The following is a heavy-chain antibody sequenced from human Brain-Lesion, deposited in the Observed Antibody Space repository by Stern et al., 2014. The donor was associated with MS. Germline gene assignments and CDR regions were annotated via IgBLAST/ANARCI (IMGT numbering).Heavy chain of an antibody. Sequence: DQLVESGAEVKKPGASVKVSCKVSGYTLTELSMHWVRQAPRKGLEWMGGFDPEDGETIYAQKFQDRVTMTEDTSTDTAYMELSSLRSEDTAVYYCATLSPGAGGNYYRHFDYWGQGTLVTVSS. CDR2: FDPEDGET. V-gene: IGHV1-24*01. CDR3: ATLSPGAGGNYYRHFDY. D-gene: IGHD1-26*01. CDR1: GYTLTELS. J-gene: IGHJ4*02.